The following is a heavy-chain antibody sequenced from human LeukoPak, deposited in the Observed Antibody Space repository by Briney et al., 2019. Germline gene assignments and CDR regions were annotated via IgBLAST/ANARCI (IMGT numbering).Heavy chain of an antibody. CDR1: GFTVSSNY. CDR2: IYSGGST. D-gene: IGHD3-22*01. CDR3: ARVRGYYDSSGYLDY. V-gene: IGHV3-53*01. Sequence: GGSLRLSCAASGFTVSSNYMSWVRQAPGKGLEWVSVIYSGGSTYYADSVKGRFTISRDNSKNTLYLQMNSLRAEDTAVYYCARVRGYYDSSGYLDYWGQGTPVTVSS. J-gene: IGHJ4*02.